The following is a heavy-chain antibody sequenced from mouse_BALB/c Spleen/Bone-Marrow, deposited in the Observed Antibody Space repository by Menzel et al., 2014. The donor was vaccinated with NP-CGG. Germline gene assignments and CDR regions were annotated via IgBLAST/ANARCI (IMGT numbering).Heavy chain of an antibody. V-gene: IGHV1-18*01. CDR1: GYSFTGYT. CDR3: GRGQLGLKYYAMDC. J-gene: IGHJ4*01. D-gene: IGHD3-2*01. Sequence: VQLQQPGPELVKPGASMKISCKASGYSFTGYTMNWVKQSHGKNLEWIGLINPYNGGTSYNQKFKGKATLTVDKSSSTAYMELLSLTSEDSAVYYCGRGQLGLKYYAMDCWGQGTSGTVSS. CDR2: INPYNGGT.